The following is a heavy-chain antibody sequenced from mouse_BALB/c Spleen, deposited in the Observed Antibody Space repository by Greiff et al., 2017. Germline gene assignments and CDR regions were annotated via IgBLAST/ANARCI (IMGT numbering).Heavy chain of an antibody. J-gene: IGHJ1*01. CDR2: IYPGNSDT. CDR3: TREGITTARYFDV. CDR1: GYTFTSYW. D-gene: IGHD1-2*01. Sequence: VQLKQSGTVLARPGASVKMSCKASGYTFTSYWMHWVKQRPGQGLEWIGAIYPGNSDTSYNQKFKGKAKLTAVTSTSTAYMELSSLTNEDSAVYYCTREGITTARYFDVWGAGTTVTVSS. V-gene: IGHV1-5*01.